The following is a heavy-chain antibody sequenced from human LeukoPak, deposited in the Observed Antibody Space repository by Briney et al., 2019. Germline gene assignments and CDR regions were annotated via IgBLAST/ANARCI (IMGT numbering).Heavy chain of an antibody. D-gene: IGHD2-2*01. V-gene: IGHV3-21*01. J-gene: IGHJ5*02. CDR2: ISSSSSYI. Sequence: GGSLRLSCAASGFTFSSYSMNWVRQAPGKGLEWVSSISSSSSYIYYADSVKGRFTISRDNAKNSLYLQMNSLRAEDTAVYYCARGPVVPAAINWFDPWGQGTLVTVSS. CDR1: GFTFSSYS. CDR3: ARGPVVPAAINWFDP.